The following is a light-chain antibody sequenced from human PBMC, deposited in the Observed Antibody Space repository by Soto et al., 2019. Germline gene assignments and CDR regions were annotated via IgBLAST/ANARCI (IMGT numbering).Light chain of an antibody. CDR1: SSDVCGYKY. CDR3: CSYTGXYTLV. CDR2: DVS. Sequence: QSFLTQPRSVSGSPGQSVTISCAGTSSDVCGYKYFSWYQQHPGKDPKVMIYDVSKRPSGVPDRFSGSKSVNTASLTISGLKAEDEADYYCCSYTGXYTLVFGTGTKVT. J-gene: IGLJ1*01. V-gene: IGLV2-11*01.